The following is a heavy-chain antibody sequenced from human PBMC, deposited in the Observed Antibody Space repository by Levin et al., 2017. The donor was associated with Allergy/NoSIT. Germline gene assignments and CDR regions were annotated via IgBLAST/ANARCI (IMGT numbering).Heavy chain of an antibody. J-gene: IGHJ6*02. D-gene: IGHD3-16*01. CDR3: TTALMIYGMEV. Sequence: LSLTCAASGFTFSDAWMSWVRQAPGKGLEWVGRIKRKTDGGTADYAAPVKGRFTISRDDSKNTMYLQMNSLKSEDTAVYYCTTALMIYGMEVWGQGTTVTVSS. V-gene: IGHV3-15*01. CDR1: GFTFSDAW. CDR2: IKRKTDGGTA.